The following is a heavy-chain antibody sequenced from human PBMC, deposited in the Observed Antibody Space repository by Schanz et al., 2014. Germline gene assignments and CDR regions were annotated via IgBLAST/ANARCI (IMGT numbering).Heavy chain of an antibody. CDR3: AKDGPGGSGSYSADGGMDV. J-gene: IGHJ6*02. CDR2: ISSGGGST. CDR1: GFSFGNYG. V-gene: IGHV3-23*04. D-gene: IGHD3-10*01. Sequence: VQLVESGGGLVKPGGSLRLSCEASGFSFGNYGMSWVRQAPGKGLEWVSSISSGGGSTYYADSVKGRFTISRDNSKNTLYLQMKSLRAEDTAVYYCAKDGPGGSGSYSADGGMDVWGQGTTVTVSS.